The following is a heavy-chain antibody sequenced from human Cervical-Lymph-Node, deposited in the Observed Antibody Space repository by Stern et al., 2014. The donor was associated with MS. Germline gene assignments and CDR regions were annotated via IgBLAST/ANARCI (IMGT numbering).Heavy chain of an antibody. J-gene: IGHJ4*02. D-gene: IGHD3-10*02. V-gene: IGHV3-74*01. CDR2: IDNDGSDT. Sequence: EVQLVESGGGLVQPGGSLRLSCAASGFNFSPHWMHWVRQAPGKGLEWVSRIDNDGSDTIYADSVKGRFIISRDNTKGTLHLQMNSLGVEDTAVYYCARGGMLHSFDYWGQGTLVTVSS. CDR3: ARGGMLHSFDY. CDR1: GFNFSPHW.